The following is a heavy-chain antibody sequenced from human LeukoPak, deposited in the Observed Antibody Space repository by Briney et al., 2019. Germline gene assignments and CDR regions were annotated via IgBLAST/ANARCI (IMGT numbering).Heavy chain of an antibody. V-gene: IGHV3-30*04. Sequence: GRSLRLSCAASGFTFSSYAMHWVRQAPGKGLEWVAVISYDGSNKYYADSVKGRFTISRDNSKNTLYLQMNSLRAEDTAVYYCARGVRRVVPAAIGYWGQGTLVTVSS. CDR2: ISYDGSNK. D-gene: IGHD2-2*02. CDR1: GFTFSSYA. J-gene: IGHJ4*02. CDR3: ARGVRRVVPAAIGY.